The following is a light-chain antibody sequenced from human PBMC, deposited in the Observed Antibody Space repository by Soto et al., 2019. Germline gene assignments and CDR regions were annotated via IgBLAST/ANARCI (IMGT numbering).Light chain of an antibody. J-gene: IGKJ5*01. CDR3: QQFNSYPIT. V-gene: IGKV1-9*01. Sequence: DIQLTQSQSFLSASVGDRVTITCRASQGISSNLAWYQQKPGKAPKLLIYAASTLQSGVPSRFSGSGSGTEFTLTISSLQPGDFATYYCQQFNSYPITFGQGTRLEIK. CDR2: AAS. CDR1: QGISSN.